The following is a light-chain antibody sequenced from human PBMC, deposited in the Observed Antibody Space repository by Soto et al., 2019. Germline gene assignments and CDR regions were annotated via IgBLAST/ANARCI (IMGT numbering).Light chain of an antibody. J-gene: IGLJ1*01. Sequence: QSVLTQPASVSGSPGQSITISCTGTITDIGAYNYVSWYQQHPGKAPKLLIYGVSSRPSGVPDRFSGSKSGNTASLTISGLQAADEADYYCSLYTSENTYVFGTGTKLTVL. CDR1: ITDIGAYNY. CDR2: GVS. CDR3: SLYTSENTYV. V-gene: IGLV2-14*01.